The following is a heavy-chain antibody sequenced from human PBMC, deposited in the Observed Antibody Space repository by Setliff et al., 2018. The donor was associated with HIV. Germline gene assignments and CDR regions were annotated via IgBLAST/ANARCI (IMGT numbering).Heavy chain of an antibody. D-gene: IGHD2-8*01. J-gene: IGHJ4*02. V-gene: IGHV3-72*01. Sequence: LSLTCAVYGGSFSGYYWSWIRQPPGKGLEWIGRSRNKANSYSTEYAASVKGRFTISSDASKGSMYLQMNSLKSEDTAVYYCVGLRYYADGAWHGGDYWGQGTLVTVSS. CDR1: GGSFSGYY. CDR3: VGLRYYADGAWHGGDY. CDR2: SRNKANSYST.